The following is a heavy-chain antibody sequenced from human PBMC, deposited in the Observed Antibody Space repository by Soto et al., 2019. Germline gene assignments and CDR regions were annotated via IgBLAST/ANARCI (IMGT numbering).Heavy chain of an antibody. CDR2: ISWNSGSI. J-gene: IGHJ6*02. V-gene: IGHV3-9*01. CDR3: AKDMGITMIVVASHYYYGMDV. CDR1: GFTFDDYA. Sequence: PGGSLRLSCAASGFTFDDYAMHWVRQAPGKGLEWVSGISWNSGSIGYADSVKGRFTISRDNAKNSLYLQMNSLRAEDTALYYCAKDMGITMIVVASHYYYGMDVWGQGTTVTVSS. D-gene: IGHD3-22*01.